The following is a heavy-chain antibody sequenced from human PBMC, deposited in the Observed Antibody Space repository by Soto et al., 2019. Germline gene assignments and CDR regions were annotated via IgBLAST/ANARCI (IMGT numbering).Heavy chain of an antibody. CDR2: INPNSGGT. V-gene: IGHV1-2*02. Sequence: ASVKVSCKASGYTFTGYYMHWVRQAPGQGLEWMGWINPNSGGTNYARKFQGRVTMTRDTSISTAYMELSSLRSDDTAVYYCARDSDTGYYGMDVWGQGTTVTVS. CDR1: GYTFTGYY. CDR3: ARDSDTGYYGMDV. D-gene: IGHD5-18*01. J-gene: IGHJ6*02.